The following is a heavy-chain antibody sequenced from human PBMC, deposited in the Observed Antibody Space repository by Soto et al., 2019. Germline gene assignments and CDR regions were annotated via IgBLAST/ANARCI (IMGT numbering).Heavy chain of an antibody. Sequence: ASVKVSCKASGYTFTSYDINWVRQATGQGLEWMGWMNPNSGNTGYAQKFQGRVTTTRNTSISTAYMELSSLRSEDTAVYYCARGSYYDFWSGYAVCWFDPWGQGTLVTVSS. J-gene: IGHJ5*02. CDR2: MNPNSGNT. CDR1: GYTFTSYD. V-gene: IGHV1-8*01. CDR3: ARGSYYDFWSGYAVCWFDP. D-gene: IGHD3-3*01.